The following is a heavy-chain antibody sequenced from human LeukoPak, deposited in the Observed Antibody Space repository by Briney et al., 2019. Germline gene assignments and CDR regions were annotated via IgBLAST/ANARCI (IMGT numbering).Heavy chain of an antibody. J-gene: IGHJ6*02. CDR1: GFTFSSYS. CDR3: ARDVAAAGPGRGYYYGMDV. V-gene: IGHV3-21*01. Sequence: GGSLRLSCAASGFTFSSYSMNWVRQAPGKGLEWVSSISRSSYIYYADSVKGRFTISRDNAKNSLYLQMNSLRAEDTAVYYCARDVAAAGPGRGYYYGMDVWGQGTTVTVSS. CDR2: ISRSSYI. D-gene: IGHD6-13*01.